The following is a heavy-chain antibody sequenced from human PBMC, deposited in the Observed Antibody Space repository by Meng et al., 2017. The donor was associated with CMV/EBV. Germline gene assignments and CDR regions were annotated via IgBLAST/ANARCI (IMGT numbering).Heavy chain of an antibody. D-gene: IGHD1-26*01. J-gene: IGHJ4*02. Sequence: QLVQDVTAVNAPGASVKVSVKASGYTFTSYGSSWVRKAPGQGLEWMGLISAYNGNTNYAQKLQGRVTMTTDTSTSTAYMELRSLRSDDTAVYYCARDSAVGATTFDYWGQGTLVTVSS. CDR1: GYTFTSYG. CDR3: ARDSAVGATTFDY. CDR2: ISAYNGNT. V-gene: IGHV1-18*01.